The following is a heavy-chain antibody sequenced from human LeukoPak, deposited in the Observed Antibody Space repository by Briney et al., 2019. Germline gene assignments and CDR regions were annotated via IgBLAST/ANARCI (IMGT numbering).Heavy chain of an antibody. V-gene: IGHV3-30*02. D-gene: IGHD2-8*02. CDR1: GFTFSSYG. Sequence: PGGSLRLSCAASGFTFSSYGMHWVRQAPGKGLEWVAFIRYDGSNKYYADSVKGRFTISRDNAKNSLYLQMNSLRAEDTAVYYCARAGGGNNYYYYMDVWGRGTTVTVSS. J-gene: IGHJ6*03. CDR2: IRYDGSNK. CDR3: ARAGGGNNYYYYMDV.